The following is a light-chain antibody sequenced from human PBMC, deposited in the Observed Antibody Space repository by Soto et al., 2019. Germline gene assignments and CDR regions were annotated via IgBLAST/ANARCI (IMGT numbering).Light chain of an antibody. Sequence: QSVLTQPASVSGSPGQSITISCTGTSSDIGDYNYVSWYQQHPGKAPKLMIYDVSNRPSGVSNRFSGSKSGNTASLTISGLQAEDEADYYCSSYTISSTLVVFGGGTKVTVL. CDR2: DVS. CDR1: SSDIGDYNY. V-gene: IGLV2-14*01. J-gene: IGLJ2*01. CDR3: SSYTISSTLVV.